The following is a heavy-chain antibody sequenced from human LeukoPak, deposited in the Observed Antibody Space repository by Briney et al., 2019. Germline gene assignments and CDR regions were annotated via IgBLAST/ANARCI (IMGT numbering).Heavy chain of an antibody. CDR1: GFTFSDYY. D-gene: IGHD3-22*01. V-gene: IGHV3-11*04. CDR2: ISSSGSTI. CDR3: ARDRLAYYYDSSGPPTY. Sequence: NPGGSLRLSCAASGFTFSDYYMSWIRQAPGKGLEWVSYISSSGSTIYYADSVKGRFTISRDNAKNSLYLQMNSLRAEDTAVYYCARDRLAYYYDSSGPPTYWGQGTLATVSS. J-gene: IGHJ4*02.